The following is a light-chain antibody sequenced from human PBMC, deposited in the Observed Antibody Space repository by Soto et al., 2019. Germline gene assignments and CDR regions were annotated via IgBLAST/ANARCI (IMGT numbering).Light chain of an antibody. Sequence: EIVMTQSPATLSVSPGERATLSCRASQSVSSNLAWYQQKPGQAPRLLIYDASTRATGIAARFSGSRSGTEFTLTISSLQSEDFAVYYCQQYNNWPRTFGQETKVDIK. CDR1: QSVSSN. J-gene: IGKJ1*01. V-gene: IGKV3-15*01. CDR3: QQYNNWPRT. CDR2: DAS.